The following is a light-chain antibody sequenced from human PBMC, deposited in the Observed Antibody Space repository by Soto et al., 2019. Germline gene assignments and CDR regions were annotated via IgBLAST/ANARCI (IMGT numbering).Light chain of an antibody. CDR1: SSDVGGYNC. V-gene: IGLV2-11*01. CDR3: CSHSASYTFV. CDR2: DVT. Sequence: QSVLTQPRSVSGSPGQSVTISCTGTSSDVGGYNCVSWYQQHPGKAPQLMIYDVTQRPSRVPDRFSGSKSGNTASLTISGLQAEDEADYYCCSHSASYTFVFGTGTKVTVL. J-gene: IGLJ1*01.